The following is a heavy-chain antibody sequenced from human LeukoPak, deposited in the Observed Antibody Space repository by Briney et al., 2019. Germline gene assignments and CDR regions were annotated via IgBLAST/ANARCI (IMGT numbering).Heavy chain of an antibody. CDR1: GYTFTGYY. V-gene: IGHV1-2*02. CDR2: INPNSGGT. CDR3: ARERSSGYNDAFDI. J-gene: IGHJ3*02. Sequence: ASVKVSCKASGYTFTGYYMHWVRRAPGQGLEWMGWINPNSGGTNYAQKFQGRVTMTRDMSTSTVYMELSSLRSEDTAVYYCARERSSGYNDAFDIWGQGTMVTVSS. D-gene: IGHD3-22*01.